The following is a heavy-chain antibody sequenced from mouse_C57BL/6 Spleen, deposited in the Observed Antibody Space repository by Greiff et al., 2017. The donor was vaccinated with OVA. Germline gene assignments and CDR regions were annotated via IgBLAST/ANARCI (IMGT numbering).Heavy chain of an antibody. D-gene: IGHD2-2*01. J-gene: IGHJ4*01. V-gene: IGHV1-55*01. CDR3: ARCMVTTNAMDD. Sequence: QVQLQQPGAELVKPGASVKMSCKASGYTFTSYWITWVKQRPGQGLEWLGDIYPGSGSTNYNEKFKSKATLTVDTSSSTAYMQLSSLTSEDSAVYYCARCMVTTNAMDDWGQGTSVTVSS. CDR1: GYTFTSYW. CDR2: IYPGSGST.